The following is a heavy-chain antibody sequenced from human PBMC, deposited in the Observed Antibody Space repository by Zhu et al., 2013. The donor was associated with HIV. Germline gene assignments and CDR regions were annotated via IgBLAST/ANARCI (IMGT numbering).Heavy chain of an antibody. V-gene: IGHV1-2*04. J-gene: IGHJ6*02. CDR3: ARDLGFCSGGSCYSGYYYYGMDV. D-gene: IGHD2-15*01. CDR1: GYTFTGYY. CDR2: INPNSGGT. Sequence: QVQLVQSGAEVKKPGASVKVSCKASGYTFTGYYMHWVRQAPGQGLEWMGWINPNSGGTNYAQKFQGWATMTRDTSISTAYMELSRLRSDDTAVYYCARDLGFCSGGSCYSGYYYYGMDVWGQGTTVTVSS.